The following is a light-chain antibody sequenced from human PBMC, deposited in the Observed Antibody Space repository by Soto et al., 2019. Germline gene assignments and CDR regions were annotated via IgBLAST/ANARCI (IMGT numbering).Light chain of an antibody. CDR3: QQANSFPPT. J-gene: IGKJ4*01. V-gene: IGKV1D-12*01. CDR1: RGIRSS. Sequence: IQMTQSPSSVSASVGDRVTITCRASRGIRSSLAWYQQKPGKAPKLLIYSASSLQSGVPSRISGSGSGTDFTLTISSLQPEDFATYFCQQANSFPPTFDGGTKVDIK. CDR2: SAS.